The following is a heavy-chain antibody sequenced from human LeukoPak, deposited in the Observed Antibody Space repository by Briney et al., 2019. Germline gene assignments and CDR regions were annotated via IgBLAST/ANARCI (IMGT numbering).Heavy chain of an antibody. Sequence: GGSLKLSCAASGFTFSGSAMHWVRQASGKGLEWVGRIRSKANSDATAYAASVKGRFTISRDDSKNTAYLQMNSLKTEDTAVYYCTRRESEKAGYHWGQGTLVTVST. J-gene: IGHJ5*02. CDR2: IRSKANSDAT. CDR3: TRRESEKAGYH. CDR1: GFTFSGSA. V-gene: IGHV3-73*01.